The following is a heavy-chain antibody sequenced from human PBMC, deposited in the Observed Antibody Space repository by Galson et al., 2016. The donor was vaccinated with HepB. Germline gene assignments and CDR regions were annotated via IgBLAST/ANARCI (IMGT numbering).Heavy chain of an antibody. D-gene: IGHD3-22*01. Sequence: SLRLSCAASGFTLINYAMHWVRQAPGKGLEYVSTISTNGGYTNYADSVKGRFTISRDNSKNTLYLQMSSLRPEDTAVYYCVKGGYYDRKGFDYWGQGTLVTVFS. CDR2: ISTNGGYT. CDR1: GFTLINYA. CDR3: VKGGYYDRKGFDY. V-gene: IGHV3-64D*06. J-gene: IGHJ4*02.